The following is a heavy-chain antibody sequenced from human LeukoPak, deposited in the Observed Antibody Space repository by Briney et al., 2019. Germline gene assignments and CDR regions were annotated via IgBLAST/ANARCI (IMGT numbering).Heavy chain of an antibody. CDR3: ARVGRGGFSPNYYFDY. Sequence: SVKVSCKASGGTFSSYAISWVRQAPGQGLKWMGGIIPIFGTANYAQKFQGRVTITADESTSTAYMELSSLRSEDTAVYYCARVGRGGFSPNYYFDYWGQGTLVTVSS. CDR2: IIPIFGTA. J-gene: IGHJ4*02. D-gene: IGHD4-23*01. CDR1: GGTFSSYA. V-gene: IGHV1-69*13.